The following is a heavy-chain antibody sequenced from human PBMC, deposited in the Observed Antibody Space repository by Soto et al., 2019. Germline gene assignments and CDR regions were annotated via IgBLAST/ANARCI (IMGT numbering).Heavy chain of an antibody. D-gene: IGHD5-12*01. CDR1: GGSFSGYY. V-gene: IGHV4-34*01. CDR3: ARGLLGGYDFDGRYFDY. J-gene: IGHJ4*02. Sequence: QVQLQQWGAGLLKPSETLSLTCAVYGGSFSGYYWSWIRQPPGKGLEWIGEINHSGSTNYNPSLKSRVTISVDTSKNQFSLKLSSVTAADTAVYYCARGLLGGYDFDGRYFDYWGQGTLVTVSS. CDR2: INHSGST.